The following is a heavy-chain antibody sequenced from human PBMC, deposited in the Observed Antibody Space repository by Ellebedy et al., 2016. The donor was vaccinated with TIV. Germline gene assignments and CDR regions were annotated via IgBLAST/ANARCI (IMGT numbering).Heavy chain of an antibody. V-gene: IGHV1-8*01. CDR2: TNPTSGVT. J-gene: IGHJ6*03. Sequence: ASVKVSCXASGYTFTSYDINWVRQATGQGLEWMGWTNPTSGVTGFAPKFQDRLIMTRNTSIGTAYMELRSLTSEDTAIYYCARGPGASYTDSIYYYHYVDVWGTGTTVTVSS. CDR1: GYTFTSYD. D-gene: IGHD2-15*01. CDR3: ARGPGASYTDSIYYYHYVDV.